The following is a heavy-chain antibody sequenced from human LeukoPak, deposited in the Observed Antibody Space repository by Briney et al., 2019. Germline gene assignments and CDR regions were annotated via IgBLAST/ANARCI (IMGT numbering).Heavy chain of an antibody. CDR1: GFTFSSYA. Sequence: GGSLRLSCSASGFTFSSYAMHWVRQAPGKGLEWVAVISFDGSDKYYADSVKGRFTISRDNSKNTLYLQINSLRAEGTAVYYCARVPAADLLNWFDPWGQGTLVTVSS. J-gene: IGHJ5*02. CDR2: ISFDGSDK. D-gene: IGHD6-13*01. V-gene: IGHV3-30-3*01. CDR3: ARVPAADLLNWFDP.